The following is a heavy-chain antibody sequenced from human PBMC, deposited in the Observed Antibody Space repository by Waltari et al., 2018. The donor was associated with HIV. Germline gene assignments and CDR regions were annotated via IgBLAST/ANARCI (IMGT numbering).Heavy chain of an antibody. CDR1: GFRFSSYS. V-gene: IGHV3-23*01. J-gene: IGHJ4*02. CDR2: IRSSGDST. D-gene: IGHD2-15*01. Sequence: EVQVLVSGGGLVQPGGSLRLSCPASGFRFSSYSMPWIRQAPVKGLVWVSSIRSSGDSTYYADSVKRRFTISRDNSKNMLYLKMNSLRAEDTAIYYCAKTPNQVTSVAYWGQGTLVTVSS. CDR3: AKTPNQVTSVAY.